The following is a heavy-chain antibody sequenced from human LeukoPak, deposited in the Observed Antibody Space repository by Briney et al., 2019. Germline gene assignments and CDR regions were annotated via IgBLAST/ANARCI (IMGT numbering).Heavy chain of an antibody. CDR2: INTDGTST. D-gene: IGHD2-2*01. CDR1: GFTFSNSW. CDR3: ARPQQGGTTRSHGLDV. Sequence: GESLTLSCAASGFTFSNSWRQWVRQVPGKGLVWVSRINTDGTSTSNADSVRGRFIISRDNAKNTLYLQMNSLRAEDTAVYYCARPQQGGTTRSHGLDVWGQGTTVTVSS. V-gene: IGHV3-74*01. J-gene: IGHJ6*02.